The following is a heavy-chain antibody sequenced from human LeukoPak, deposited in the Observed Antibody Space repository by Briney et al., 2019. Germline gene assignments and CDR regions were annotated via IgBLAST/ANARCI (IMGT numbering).Heavy chain of an antibody. Sequence: SETLSLTCSVSDDSITMYYWTWIRQPPGKGLEWIRYVDHTGSTNFNPSLNGRVSISRDTTKNLFSLRLRSVTAADTAVYFCARVGPYCGGDCYFRGDAFDIWGQGTMVTVSS. CDR3: ARVGPYCGGDCYFRGDAFDI. CDR2: VDHTGST. J-gene: IGHJ3*02. CDR1: DDSITMYY. D-gene: IGHD2-21*02. V-gene: IGHV4-59*01.